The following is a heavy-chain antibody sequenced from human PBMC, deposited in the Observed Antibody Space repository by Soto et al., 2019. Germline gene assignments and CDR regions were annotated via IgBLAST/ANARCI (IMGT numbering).Heavy chain of an antibody. CDR1: GLTFSSYG. Sequence: PGGSLRLSCAASGLTFSSYGMHWVRQAPGKGLEWVALISFDGSNTYYADSVKGRFTISRDNSQNTLYLQMHSLRAEDTSLYYCGAGQFFSDYWGQGTLVPVYS. CDR3: GAGQFFSDY. J-gene: IGHJ4*02. CDR2: ISFDGSNT. V-gene: IGHV3-30*03. D-gene: IGHD6-19*01.